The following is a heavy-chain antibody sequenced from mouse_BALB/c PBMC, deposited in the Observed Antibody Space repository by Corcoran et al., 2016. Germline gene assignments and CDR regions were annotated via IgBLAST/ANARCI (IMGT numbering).Heavy chain of an antibody. J-gene: IGHJ3*01. Sequence: QIQLVQSGPELKKPGETVKISCKASGYTFTNYGMNWVKQAPGKGLKWMGWINTYTGEPTYADDFKGRFAFSLETSASTAYLQINNLKNEDTATYFCAIYYSAWFTYWGRGTLVTVSA. CDR2: INTYTGEP. CDR1: GYTFTNYG. D-gene: IGHD2-12*01. V-gene: IGHV9-3-1*01. CDR3: AIYYSAWFTY.